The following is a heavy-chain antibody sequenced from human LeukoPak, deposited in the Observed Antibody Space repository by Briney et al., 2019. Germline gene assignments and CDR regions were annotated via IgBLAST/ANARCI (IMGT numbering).Heavy chain of an antibody. CDR3: APVAARGH. J-gene: IGHJ4*02. D-gene: IGHD2-15*01. Sequence: PSETLSLTCTVSGGSISSYYWSWIRQPPGKGLEWIGEINHSGSTNYNPSLKSRVTISVDTSKNQFSLKLSSVTAADTAVYYCAPVAARGHWGQGTLVTVSS. CDR1: GGSISSYY. V-gene: IGHV4-34*01. CDR2: INHSGST.